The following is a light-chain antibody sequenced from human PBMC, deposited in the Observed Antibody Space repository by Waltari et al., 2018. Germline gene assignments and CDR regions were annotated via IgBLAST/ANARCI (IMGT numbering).Light chain of an antibody. CDR3: QQRSNWPRT. CDR1: QSVSNY. V-gene: IGKV3-11*01. CDR2: SAS. J-gene: IGKJ1*01. Sequence: EIVLTQSPDTLALSRGESATNSCRASQSVSNYLAWYQQKPGQAPRLLSYSASYRATGVPARFSGSGSGTDFTLTISSLEPEDFAVYYCQQRSNWPRTFGQGTKVEIK.